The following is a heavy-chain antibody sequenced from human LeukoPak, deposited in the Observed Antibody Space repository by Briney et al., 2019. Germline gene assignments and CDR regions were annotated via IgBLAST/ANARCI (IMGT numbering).Heavy chain of an antibody. Sequence: ASVKVSCKASGYTFTGYYLHWVRQAPGQGLEWMGWIYPKTGGTSYAQKFQGKVTVTRDTSISTAYMELIGLRSDDTAVYYCAGPWDQVGFDPWGQGTLVSVSS. J-gene: IGHJ5*02. D-gene: IGHD1-26*01. CDR2: IYPKTGGT. CDR1: GYTFTGYY. CDR3: AGPWDQVGFDP. V-gene: IGHV1-2*02.